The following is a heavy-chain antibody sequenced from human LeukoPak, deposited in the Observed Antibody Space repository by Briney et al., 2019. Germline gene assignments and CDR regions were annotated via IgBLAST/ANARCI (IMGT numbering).Heavy chain of an antibody. D-gene: IGHD6-13*01. Sequence: GGSLRLSCAASGFTFDDYAMHWVRQAPGKGLEWVSVIYSGGSTYYADSVKGRFTISRHNSKNTLYLQMNSLRAEDTAVYYCARGDIAAAGIYYFDYWGQGTLVTVSS. CDR3: ARGDIAAAGIYYFDY. J-gene: IGHJ4*02. CDR2: IYSGGST. CDR1: GFTFDDYA. V-gene: IGHV3-53*04.